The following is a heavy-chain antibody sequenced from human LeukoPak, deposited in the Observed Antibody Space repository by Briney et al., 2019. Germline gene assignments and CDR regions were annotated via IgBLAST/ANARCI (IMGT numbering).Heavy chain of an antibody. D-gene: IGHD6-19*01. J-gene: IGHJ4*02. CDR1: GFTFSSYA. V-gene: IGHV3-48*02. Sequence: GGSPRLSCAASGFTFSSYAMSWVRQTPGKGLEWISSIISSGSTIYYADYVKGRFTISRDNAKNSLYLQMNSLRDEDTAVYYCARRLDYFDSWGQGILVTDSS. CDR3: ARRLDYFDS. CDR2: IISSGSTI.